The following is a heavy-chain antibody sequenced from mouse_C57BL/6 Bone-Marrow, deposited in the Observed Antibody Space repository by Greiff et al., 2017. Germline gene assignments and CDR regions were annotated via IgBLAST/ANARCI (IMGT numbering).Heavy chain of an antibody. CDR2: IDPSDSYT. CDR1: GYTFTSYW. D-gene: IGHD2-2*01. CDR3: ARGGYAFAY. V-gene: IGHV1-50*01. Sequence: QVQLQQPGVELVKPGASVKLSCKASGYTFTSYWMQWVKQRPGQGLEWIGEIDPSDSYTNYNQKFKGKATLTVDTSSSTAYMQLSSLTSEDSAVYYCARGGYAFAYWGQGTLVTVSA. J-gene: IGHJ3*01.